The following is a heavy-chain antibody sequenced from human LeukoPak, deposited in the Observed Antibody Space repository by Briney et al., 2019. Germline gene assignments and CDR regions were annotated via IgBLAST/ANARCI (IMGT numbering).Heavy chain of an antibody. Sequence: SETLSLTCTVSGGSISSYYWSWIRQPAGKGLEWIGRIYSSGSTNYNPSLKSRVTISVDKSKNQFSLKLSSVTAADTAVYYCALGYTSGWYYFDIWGRGTLVTVSS. V-gene: IGHV4-4*07. CDR3: ALGYTSGWYYFDI. CDR1: GGSISSYY. CDR2: IYSSGST. D-gene: IGHD6-19*01. J-gene: IGHJ2*01.